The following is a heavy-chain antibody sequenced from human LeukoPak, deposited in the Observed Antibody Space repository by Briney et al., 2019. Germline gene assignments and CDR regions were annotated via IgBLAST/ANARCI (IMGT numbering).Heavy chain of an antibody. V-gene: IGHV3-23*01. CDR3: AKASLRSPAYYYYGMDV. J-gene: IGHJ6*02. Sequence: GGSLRLSCAASGFTFSSYGMHWVRQAPGKGLEWVSAISGSGGSTYYADSVKGRFTISRDNSKNTLYLQMNSLRAEDTAVYYCAKASLRSPAYYYYGMDVWGQGTTVTVSS. D-gene: IGHD3-3*01. CDR2: ISGSGGST. CDR1: GFTFSSYG.